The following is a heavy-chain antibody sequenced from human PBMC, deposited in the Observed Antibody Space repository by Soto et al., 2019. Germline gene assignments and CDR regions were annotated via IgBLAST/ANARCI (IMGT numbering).Heavy chain of an antibody. CDR1: GFTFSSYW. V-gene: IGHV3-7*01. Sequence: EVQLVESGGGLVQPGGSLSLSCAASGFTFSSYWMSWVRQAPGKGLEWVANIKQDGSEKYYVDSVKGRFTISRDNAKNSLYLQMNSLRAEDTAVYYCARAIPGVCYGYWGQGTLVTVSS. CDR3: ARAIPGVCYGY. J-gene: IGHJ4*02. D-gene: IGHD2-8*01. CDR2: IKQDGSEK.